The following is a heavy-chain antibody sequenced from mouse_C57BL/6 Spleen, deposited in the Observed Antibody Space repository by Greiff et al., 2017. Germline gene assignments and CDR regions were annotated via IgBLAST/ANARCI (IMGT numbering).Heavy chain of an antibody. J-gene: IGHJ2*01. CDR3: ARTLLLRSYYFDY. CDR2: IYPGDGDT. V-gene: IGHV1-82*01. CDR1: GYAFSSSW. D-gene: IGHD1-1*01. Sequence: VQLQQSGPELVKPGASVKISCKASGYAFSSSWMNWVKQRPGKGLEWIGRIYPGDGDTNYNGKFKGKATLTADKSSSTAYMQLSSLTSEDSAVYFCARTLLLRSYYFDYWGQGTTLTVSS.